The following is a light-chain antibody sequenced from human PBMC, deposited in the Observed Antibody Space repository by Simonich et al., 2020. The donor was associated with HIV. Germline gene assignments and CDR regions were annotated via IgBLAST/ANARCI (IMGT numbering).Light chain of an antibody. J-gene: IGLJ3*02. CDR1: SGHSSYA. Sequence: QLVLTQSPSASASLGASVKLTCTLHSGHSSYAIAWHQQQPRKGPRYLMKLNSDGSHSKGDGIPDRFSGSSSGAERYLTISSLQSEDEADYYCQTWDTGIQVFGGGTKLTVL. CDR2: LNSDGSH. CDR3: QTWDTGIQV. V-gene: IGLV4-69*01.